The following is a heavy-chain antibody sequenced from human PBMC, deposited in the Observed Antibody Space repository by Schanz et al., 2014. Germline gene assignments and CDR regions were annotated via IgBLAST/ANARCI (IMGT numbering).Heavy chain of an antibody. CDR2: LSGSGGST. CDR1: GFTFSSYA. D-gene: IGHD3-9*01. CDR3: AKQIHYDILTVTRN. V-gene: IGHV3-23*01. J-gene: IGHJ4*02. Sequence: EVQLLESGGGLVQPGGSLRLSCAASGFTFSSYAMSWVRQAPGKGLEWVSALSGSGGSTYYADSVKGRFTITRDNSNNTLYLQMNSQRAEDTSVYYCAKQIHYDILTVTRNWGQGTLVTVSS.